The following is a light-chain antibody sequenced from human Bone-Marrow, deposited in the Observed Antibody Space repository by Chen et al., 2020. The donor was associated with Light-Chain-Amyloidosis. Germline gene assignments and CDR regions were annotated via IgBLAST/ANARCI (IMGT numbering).Light chain of an antibody. CDR3: SSFTSRSTRV. CDR1: SSDVGGYNY. CDR2: EVS. J-gene: IGLJ3*02. Sequence: QSALTQPASVSGSPGQAITISCTGTSSDVGGYNYVSWYQHHPGESPKLMIYEVSNRPSGVSNRFSGSKSGNTASLTISGLQAEDEADYYCSSFTSRSTRVFGGGTKLPVL. V-gene: IGLV2-14*01.